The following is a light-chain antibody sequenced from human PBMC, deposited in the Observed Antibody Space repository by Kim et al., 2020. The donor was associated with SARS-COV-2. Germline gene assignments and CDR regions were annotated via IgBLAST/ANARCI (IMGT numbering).Light chain of an antibody. CDR1: KLGRRY. CDR3: QAWDSNTGVV. CDR2: QDT. V-gene: IGLV3-1*01. Sequence: SYELTQPPSVSVSPGQTANITCSGDKLGRRYVCGYQQKPGQSPLLVIYQDTSRPSGIPERFSGSTSGNTVTLTISGTQAIDEADYYCQAWDSNTGVVFGGGTQLTVL. J-gene: IGLJ3*02.